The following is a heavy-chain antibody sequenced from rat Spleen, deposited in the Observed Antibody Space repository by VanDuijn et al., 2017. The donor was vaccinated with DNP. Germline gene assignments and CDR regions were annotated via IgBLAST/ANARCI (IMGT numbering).Heavy chain of an antibody. Sequence: EVQLVESGGDLVQPGRSLKLSCASSGFTFSDYYMAWVRQAPTKGLEWVAYITYDGGSTYYRDPVQGRFTISRDNAKSTLYLQMDSLRSEDMATYYCARPIYNNHGGFAYWGQGTLVTVSS. CDR1: GFTFSDYY. J-gene: IGHJ3*01. V-gene: IGHV5-22*01. CDR3: ARPIYNNHGGFAY. D-gene: IGHD1-10*01. CDR2: ITYDGGST.